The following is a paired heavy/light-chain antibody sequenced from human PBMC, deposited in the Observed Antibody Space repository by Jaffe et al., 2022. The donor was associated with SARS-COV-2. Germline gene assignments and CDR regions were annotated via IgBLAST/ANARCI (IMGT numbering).Heavy chain of an antibody. V-gene: IGHV3-72*01. CDR2: SKTKAYSYTT. J-gene: IGHJ4*02. CDR3: ADVGAGDY. CDR1: GFSFSDHW. D-gene: IGHD1-26*01. Sequence: EVQLVESGGGLVQPGGSLRLSCATSGFSFSDHWMDWVRQAPGKGLELVARSKTKAYSYTTQYAASVQGRFTISRDDSKNSVYLQMNSLKPEDTAMYYCADVGAGDYWGQGTLVTVSS.
Light chain of an antibody. Sequence: DVVMTQSPLSLPVTLGQSASISCRSSQSLAHSDGTTYLSWFQQRPGQSPRRLIHKVSNRDSGVPDRFSGSGSGTDFTLRVSRVEAEDVGIYYCMQATHWPDTFGQGTKLEIK. CDR2: KVS. J-gene: IGKJ2*01. V-gene: IGKV2-30*02. CDR3: MQATHWPDT. CDR1: QSLAHSDGTTY.